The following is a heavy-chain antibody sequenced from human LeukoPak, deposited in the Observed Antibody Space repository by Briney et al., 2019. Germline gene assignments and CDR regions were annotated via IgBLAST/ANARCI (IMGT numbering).Heavy chain of an antibody. CDR2: INPDSGAT. J-gene: IGHJ3*02. CDR1: GYTFTDYY. CDR3: VRDKPQSSGGVFDI. Sequence: GASVKVSCKASGYTFTDYYMHRVRQAPGQGLEWMGWINPDSGATNYAQKFQGRVTVTRDTSINTAYMELSRLISDDTAVYYCVRDKPQSSGGVFDIWGQGTMVTVSS. D-gene: IGHD2-15*01. V-gene: IGHV1-2*02.